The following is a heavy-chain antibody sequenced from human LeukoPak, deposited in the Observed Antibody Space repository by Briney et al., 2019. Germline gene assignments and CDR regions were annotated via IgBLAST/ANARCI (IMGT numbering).Heavy chain of an antibody. J-gene: IGHJ6*03. CDR2: VDPEDGET. V-gene: IGHV1-69-2*01. D-gene: IGHD6-6*01. CDR3: AAWGSSSSGFGYMDV. CDR1: GYTFTYYY. Sequence: ASVKVSCKGSGYTFTYYYMHWVRQAPGKGHEWMGLVDPEDGETIYAEKFQGRVTITADTSTDTAYMELSSLRSEDTAVYYCAAWGSSSSGFGYMDVWGKASTVTLSS.